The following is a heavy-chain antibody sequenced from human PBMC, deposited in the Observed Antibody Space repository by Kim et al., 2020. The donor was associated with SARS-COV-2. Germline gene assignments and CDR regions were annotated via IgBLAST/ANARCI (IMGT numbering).Heavy chain of an antibody. CDR2: ISAYNGNT. CDR3: ARDCSPFTARGYYGMDV. CDR1: GYTFTSYG. V-gene: IGHV1-18*01. Sequence: ASVKVSCKASGYTFTSYGISWVRQAPGQGLEWMGWISAYNGNTNYAQKLQGRVTMTTDTSTSTAYMELRSLRSDDTAVYYCARDCSPFTARGYYGMDVWGQGTTVTVSS. D-gene: IGHD5-18*01. J-gene: IGHJ6*02.